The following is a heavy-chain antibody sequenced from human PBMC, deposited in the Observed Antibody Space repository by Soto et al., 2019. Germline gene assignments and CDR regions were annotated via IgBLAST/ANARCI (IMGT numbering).Heavy chain of an antibody. CDR3: ASRIVVVTAPLDYHYGMDV. CDR2: IYHSGST. D-gene: IGHD2-21*02. Sequence: PSETLSLTCAVSGGSISSSNWWSWVRQPPGKGLEWIGEIYHSGSTNYNPSLKSRVTISVDKSKNQFSLKLSSVTAADTAVYYCASRIVVVTAPLDYHYGMDVWGQGTTVTVSS. CDR1: GGSISSSNW. V-gene: IGHV4-4*02. J-gene: IGHJ6*02.